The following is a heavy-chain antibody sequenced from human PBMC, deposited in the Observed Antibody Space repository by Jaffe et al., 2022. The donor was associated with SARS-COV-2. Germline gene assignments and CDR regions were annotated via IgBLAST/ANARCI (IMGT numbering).Heavy chain of an antibody. V-gene: IGHV3-30*18. CDR2: ISYDGTNK. D-gene: IGHD3-9*01. Sequence: QVQLVESGGGVVQPGRSLRLSCVASGFVFSDYGIHWVRQSPGKGLEWVASISYDGTNKVFADSLKGRVTISRDNSKNTLYLQMDSLTAEDTAIYYCAKRKYNFDTTGPFDSWGQGSLVTVSS. J-gene: IGHJ4*02. CDR1: GFVFSDYG. CDR3: AKRKYNFDTTGPFDS.